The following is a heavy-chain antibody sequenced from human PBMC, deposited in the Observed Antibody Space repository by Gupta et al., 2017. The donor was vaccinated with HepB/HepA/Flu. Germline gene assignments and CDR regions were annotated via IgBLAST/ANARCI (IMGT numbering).Heavy chain of an antibody. D-gene: IGHD3-22*01. CDR3: ARTDYDSSGYYYGWFDY. CDR2: ISSSSSYI. CDR1: GFTFSSYS. V-gene: IGHV3-21*01. Sequence: EVQLVESGGGLVKPGGSLRLSCAASGFTFSSYSMNWVRQAPGKGLEWVSSISSSSSYIYYADSVKGRFTISRDNAKNSLYLQMNSLRAEDTAVYYCARTDYDSSGYYYGWFDYWGQGTLVTVSS. J-gene: IGHJ4*02.